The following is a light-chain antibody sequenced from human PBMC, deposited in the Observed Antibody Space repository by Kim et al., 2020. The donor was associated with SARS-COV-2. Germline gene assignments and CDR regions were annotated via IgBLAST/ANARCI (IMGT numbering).Light chain of an antibody. J-gene: IGKJ4*01. V-gene: IGKV3-11*01. CDR2: DA. CDR3: QQRSNWPPT. Sequence: PLSPGERAALSCRASQSLGGYLAWYQQKPGQPPRLLIFDANRATGIPARFSSSGSGTDFTLTISSLEPEDSAFYYCQQRSNWPPTFGGGTKVDIK. CDR1: QSLGGY.